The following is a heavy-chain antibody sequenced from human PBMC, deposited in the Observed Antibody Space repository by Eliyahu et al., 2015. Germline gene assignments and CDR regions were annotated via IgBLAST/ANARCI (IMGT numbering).Heavy chain of an antibody. CDR2: LYHTEYV. D-gene: IGHD4-17*01. CDR1: GNTVSNEYK. V-gene: IGHV4-38-2*01. CDR3: ARLGVSLFYGVDV. J-gene: IGHJ3*01. Sequence: QVRLQESGPGLVKTSETLSLSCAVSGNTVSNEYKWAWXRQAPGKGLEWIGSLYHTEYVIYSPSLKGRVSISVDTAKNELSLQLRSVTAADRGVYFCARLGVSLFYGVDVWGQGTEVSVSS.